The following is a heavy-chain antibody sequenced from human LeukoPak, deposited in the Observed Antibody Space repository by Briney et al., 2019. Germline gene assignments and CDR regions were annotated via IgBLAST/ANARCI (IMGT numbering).Heavy chain of an antibody. CDR3: AKPFVLWCSGGSCLANIDY. CDR2: ISGSGGST. D-gene: IGHD2-15*01. J-gene: IGHJ4*02. V-gene: IGHV3-23*01. Sequence: QSGGSLRLSCAASGFTFSSYGMHWVRQAPGKGLEWVSAISGSGGSTYYADSVKGRFTISRDNSKNTLYLQMNSLRAEDTAVYYCAKPFVLWCSGGSCLANIDYWGQGTLVTVSS. CDR1: GFTFSSYG.